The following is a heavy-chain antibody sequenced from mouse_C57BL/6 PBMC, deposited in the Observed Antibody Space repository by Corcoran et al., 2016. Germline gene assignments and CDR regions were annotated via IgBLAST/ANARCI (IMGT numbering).Heavy chain of an antibody. CDR2: INPYNGGT. CDR3: ARDTTVVFDY. D-gene: IGHD1-1*01. Sequence: EVQLQQSGPVLVKPGASVKMSCKASGYTFTDYYMNWVKQSHGKSLEWIGVINPYNGGTSYNQKFKGKATLTVDKSSSTAYMELNSLTSEDSAVYYCARDTTVVFDYWGQCTTLTVSS. J-gene: IGHJ2*01. V-gene: IGHV1-19*01. CDR1: GYTFTDYY.